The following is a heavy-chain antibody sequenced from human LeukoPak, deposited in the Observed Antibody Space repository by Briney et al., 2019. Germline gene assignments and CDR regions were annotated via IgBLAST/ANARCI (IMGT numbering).Heavy chain of an antibody. D-gene: IGHD6-6*01. V-gene: IGHV4-39*02. J-gene: IGHJ6*03. CDR1: GGSISSSSYY. CDR3: ARESSSAPTAFYYYYMDV. Sequence: SETLSLTCTVSGGSISSSSYYWGWIRQPPGKGLEWIGSIYYSGSTYYNPSLKSRVTISVDTSKNQFSLKLSSVTAADTAVYYCARESSSAPTAFYYYYMDVWGKGTTVTVSS. CDR2: IYYSGST.